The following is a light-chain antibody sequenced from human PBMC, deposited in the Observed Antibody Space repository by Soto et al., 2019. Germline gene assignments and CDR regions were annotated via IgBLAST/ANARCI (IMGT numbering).Light chain of an antibody. CDR2: GNS. V-gene: IGLV1-40*01. Sequence: QSVLTQPPSVSGAPGQRVTISCAGSSSNIGAGYDVHWYQQLPGTAPKLLIYGNSNRLSGVPDRFSGSKSGTSASLAITGLQAADEADYYCQSYDSSLSALVFGGGTKLTVL. J-gene: IGLJ2*01. CDR1: SSNIGAGYD. CDR3: QSYDSSLSALV.